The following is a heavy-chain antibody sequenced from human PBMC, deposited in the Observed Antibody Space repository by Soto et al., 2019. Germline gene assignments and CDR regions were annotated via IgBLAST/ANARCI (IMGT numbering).Heavy chain of an antibody. CDR1: GFTFSDYY. V-gene: IGHV3-11*06. CDR3: AREYYYDSSGSPNYFDY. CDR2: ISSSSSYT. Sequence: GGSLRLSCAASGFTFSDYYMSWIRQAPGKGLEWVSYISSSSSYTNYADSVKGRFTISRDNAKNSLYLQMNSLRAEDTAVYYCAREYYYDSSGSPNYFDYWGQGTLVTVSS. D-gene: IGHD3-22*01. J-gene: IGHJ4*02.